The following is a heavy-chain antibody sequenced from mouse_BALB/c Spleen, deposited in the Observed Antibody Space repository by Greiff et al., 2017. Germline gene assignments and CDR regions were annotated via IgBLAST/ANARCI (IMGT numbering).Heavy chain of an antibody. CDR1: GFTFSDFY. V-gene: IGHV7-1*02. D-gene: IGHD1-1*02. CDR3: ARDAFLYGPFAY. J-gene: IGHJ3*01. CDR2: SRNKANDYTT. Sequence: EVKVVESGGGLVQPGGSLRLSCATSGFTFSDFYMEWVRQPPGKRLEWIAASRNKANDYTTEYSASVKGRFIVSRDTSQSILYLQMNALRAEDTAIYYCARDAFLYGPFAYWGQGTLVTVSA.